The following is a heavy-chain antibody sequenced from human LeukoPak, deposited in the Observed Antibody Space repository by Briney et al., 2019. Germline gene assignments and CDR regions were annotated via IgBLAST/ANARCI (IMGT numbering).Heavy chain of an antibody. CDR1: GYTFTGYY. J-gene: IGHJ4*02. Sequence: GASVKVSCKASGYTFTGYYMHWVRQAPGQGLEWMGWINPNSGGTNYAQKFQGGVTMTRDTSISTAYMELSRLRSDDTAVYYCARLLELRGYFDYWGQGTLVTVSS. D-gene: IGHD1-7*01. V-gene: IGHV1-2*02. CDR2: INPNSGGT. CDR3: ARLLELRGYFDY.